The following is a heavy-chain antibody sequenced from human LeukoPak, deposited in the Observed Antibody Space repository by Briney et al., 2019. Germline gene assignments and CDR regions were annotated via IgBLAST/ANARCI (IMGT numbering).Heavy chain of an antibody. D-gene: IGHD2-2*01. CDR1: GGSISGTSYY. CDR2: IYYSGST. CDR3: ARESVNRKYCSSTSCSSDY. V-gene: IGHV4-39*07. Sequence: SETLSLTCTVSGGSISGTSYYWGWIRQPPGKGLEWIGSIYYSGSTYYNPSLKSRVTISVDTSKNQFSLKLSSVTAADTAVYYCARESVNRKYCSSTSCSSDYWGQGTLVTVSS. J-gene: IGHJ4*02.